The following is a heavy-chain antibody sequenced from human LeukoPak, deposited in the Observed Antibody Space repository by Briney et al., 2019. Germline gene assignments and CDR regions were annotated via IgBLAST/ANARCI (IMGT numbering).Heavy chain of an antibody. CDR3: ARVPRGYDSSGGMDV. D-gene: IGHD3-22*01. CDR2: IYYSGST. Sequence: SETLSLTCTVSGGSISSYYWSWIRQPPGKGLEWIGYIYYSGSTNYNPSLKSRVTISVDTSKNQFSLKLSSVTAADAAVYYCARVPRGYDSSGGMDVWGQGTTVTVSS. CDR1: GGSISSYY. J-gene: IGHJ6*02. V-gene: IGHV4-59*01.